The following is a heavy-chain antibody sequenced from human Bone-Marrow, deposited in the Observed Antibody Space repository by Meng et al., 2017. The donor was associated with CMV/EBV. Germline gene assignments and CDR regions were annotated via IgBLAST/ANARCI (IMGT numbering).Heavy chain of an antibody. CDR3: ARDLGNGRITMSY. Sequence: GESLKISCAASGFTFSSYAMHWVRQAPGKGLEWVSYISSSSSTIYYADSVKGRFTISRDKSKNTLYLQMNSLRAEDTAGYYCARDLGNGRITMSYWGQGTLVTVSS. D-gene: IGHD3-10*02. V-gene: IGHV3-48*01. J-gene: IGHJ4*02. CDR1: GFTFSSYA. CDR2: ISSSSSTI.